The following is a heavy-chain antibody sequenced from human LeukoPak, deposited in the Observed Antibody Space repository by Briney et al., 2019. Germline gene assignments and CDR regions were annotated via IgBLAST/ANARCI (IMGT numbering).Heavy chain of an antibody. CDR2: ISGSGGSN. V-gene: IGHV3-23*01. CDR3: AKDPTYYYDSSGYYY. J-gene: IGHJ4*02. D-gene: IGHD3-22*01. Sequence: PGGSLRVSCAASGFTVSSYAMSWVRQASWKALEWVSAISGSGGSNYYADCVKGRFTISRDNSKNTLYLQMNSLRAEDTAVYYCAKDPTYYYDSSGYYYWGQGTLVTVSS. CDR1: GFTVSSYA.